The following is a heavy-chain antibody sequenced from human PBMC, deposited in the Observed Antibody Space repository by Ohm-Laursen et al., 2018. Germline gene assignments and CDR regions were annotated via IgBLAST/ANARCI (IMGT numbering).Heavy chain of an antibody. CDR1: GFTFNNNA. CDR3: ARTTQYGEFIPWYFDL. CDR2: ISSGSRYI. D-gene: IGHD4-17*01. Sequence: SLRLSCAASGFTFNNNAMGWVRQAPGEGLEWVSSISSGSRYIHYADSVQGRFTLSRDDAKNSLYLQMNSLRAEDTALYYCARTTQYGEFIPWYFDLWGRGTLVTVSS. J-gene: IGHJ2*01. V-gene: IGHV3-21*01.